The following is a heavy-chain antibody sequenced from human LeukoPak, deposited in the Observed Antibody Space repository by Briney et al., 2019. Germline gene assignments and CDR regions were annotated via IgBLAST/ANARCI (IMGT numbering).Heavy chain of an antibody. Sequence: GGSLRLPCAASGFTFDGYTMHWVRQVPWKGLEWVSLITWDGGYTFYADSVKGRFTISRDNSKNSLSLQMNSLRIEDTALYYCAAEAQRYFHHWGQGTLVTVSS. V-gene: IGHV3-43*01. J-gene: IGHJ1*01. CDR3: AAEAQRYFHH. CDR1: GFTFDGYT. CDR2: ITWDGGYT.